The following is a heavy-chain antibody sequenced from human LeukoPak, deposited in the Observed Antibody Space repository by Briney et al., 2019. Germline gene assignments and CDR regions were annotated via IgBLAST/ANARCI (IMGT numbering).Heavy chain of an antibody. D-gene: IGHD5-12*01. J-gene: IGHJ5*02. CDR1: GGSISSYY. V-gene: IGHV4-59*01. CDR2: IYYSGST. CDR3: AGKNRYGGYVWFDP. Sequence: SETLSLTCTVSGGSISSYYWSWIRQPPGKGLEWIGYIYYSGSTNYNPSLKSRVTISVDTSKNQFSLKLSSVTAADTAVYYCAGKNRYGGYVWFDPWGQGTLVTVSS.